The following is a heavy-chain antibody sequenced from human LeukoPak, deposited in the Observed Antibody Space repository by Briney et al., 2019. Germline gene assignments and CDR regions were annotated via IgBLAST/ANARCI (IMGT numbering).Heavy chain of an antibody. J-gene: IGHJ4*02. CDR1: GGSISSGGYY. D-gene: IGHD6-25*01. CDR3: AREESSGVDY. CDR2: IYYSGST. Sequence: SETLSLTCTVSGGSISSGGYYWSWIRQHPGKGLEWIGYIYYSGSTYYNPSLKSRVTISVDTSKNQFSLKLRSVTAADTSVYYCAREESSGVDYWGQGTLVTVSS. V-gene: IGHV4-31*03.